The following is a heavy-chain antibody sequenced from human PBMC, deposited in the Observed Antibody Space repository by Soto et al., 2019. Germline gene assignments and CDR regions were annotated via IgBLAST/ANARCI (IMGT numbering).Heavy chain of an antibody. CDR1: GFTFSSYA. Sequence: QVQLVESGGGVVQPGRSLRLSCAASGFTFSSYAMHWVRQAPGKGLEWVAVISYDGSNKYYADSVKGRFTISRDNSKKMLYVQMNSLRPEDTAVYYCARAPDIVLIRAYYYYGMDVWGQGTTVTVSS. CDR2: ISYDGSNK. CDR3: ARAPDIVLIRAYYYYGMDV. J-gene: IGHJ6*02. V-gene: IGHV3-30-3*01. D-gene: IGHD2-8*01.